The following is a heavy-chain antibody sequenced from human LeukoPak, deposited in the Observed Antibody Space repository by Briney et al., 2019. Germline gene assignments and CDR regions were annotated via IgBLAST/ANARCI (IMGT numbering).Heavy chain of an antibody. CDR1: GDSINVYS. CDR2: MYYGGTT. J-gene: IGHJ6*02. CDR3: ATSEKNRFYIHA. Sequence: SETLSLTCTVSGDSINVYSWNWIRQSPGKGLEWIAYMYYGGTTNYNPSLENRVAISLDLSRHQFSLRLNSVTAADTAVYFCATSEKNRFYIHAWGQGTTVIVSS. V-gene: IGHV4-59*01. D-gene: IGHD2/OR15-2a*01.